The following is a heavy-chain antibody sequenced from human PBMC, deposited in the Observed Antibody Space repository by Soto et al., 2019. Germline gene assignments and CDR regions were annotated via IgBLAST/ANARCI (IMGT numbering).Heavy chain of an antibody. V-gene: IGHV4-31*03. CDR1: GGSISSGGYY. D-gene: IGHD6-6*01. J-gene: IGHJ6*02. CDR2: IYYSGST. Sequence: SETLSLTCTVSGGSISSGGYYWSWIRQHPGKGLEWVGYIYYSGSTYYNPSLKSRVTISVDPSKNQFSLKLSSVTAADTAVYSCARGPHKYSSSTGWYSSYAMDVWGQGTTVPVSS. CDR3: ARGPHKYSSSTGWYSSYAMDV.